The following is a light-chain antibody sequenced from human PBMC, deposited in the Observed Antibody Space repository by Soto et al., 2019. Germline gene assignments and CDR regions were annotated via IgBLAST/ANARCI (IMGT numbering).Light chain of an antibody. V-gene: IGKV3-11*01. J-gene: IGKJ4*01. Sequence: EIVLTQSPATVSLSPGERATLSCRASQSVSSYLAWYQQKPGQAPRLLIYDASNRATGIPARFSGSGSGTDFTLTISSLEPEDFAVYYCQQRSNWPTFGGGTKVEIK. CDR2: DAS. CDR3: QQRSNWPT. CDR1: QSVSSY.